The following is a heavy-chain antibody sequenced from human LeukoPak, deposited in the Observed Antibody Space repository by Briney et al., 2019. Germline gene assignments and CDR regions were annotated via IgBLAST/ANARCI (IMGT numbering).Heavy chain of an antibody. CDR1: GFSFSNYG. D-gene: IGHD3-22*01. V-gene: IGHV3-30*03. CDR3: ARELVYYYDSSGYYYGGFDY. J-gene: IGHJ4*02. Sequence: PGGSLRLSCAASGFSFSNYGIHWVRQAPGKGMEWVAVISYDGSNKYYADSVKGRFTISRDNSKNTLYLQMNSLRAEDTAVYYCARELVYYYDSSGYYYGGFDYWGQGTLVTVSS. CDR2: ISYDGSNK.